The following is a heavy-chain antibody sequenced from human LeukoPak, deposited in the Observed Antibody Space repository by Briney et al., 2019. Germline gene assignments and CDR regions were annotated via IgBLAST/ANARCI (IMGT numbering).Heavy chain of an antibody. CDR1: GFTFSSYS. CDR2: ISSSSSYI. V-gene: IGHV3-21*01. J-gene: IGHJ5*02. CDR3: ARDDYYGSGTLGH. Sequence: PGGSLRLSCAASGFTFSSYSMNWVRQAPGKGLEWVSSISSSSSYIYYADSVKGRFTISRDNAEKSLYMQRNRLRAEDTAVYYCARDDYYGSGTLGHWGQGTLVTVSS. D-gene: IGHD3-10*01.